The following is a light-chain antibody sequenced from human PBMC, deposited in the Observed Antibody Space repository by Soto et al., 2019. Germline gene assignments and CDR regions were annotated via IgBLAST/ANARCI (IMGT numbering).Light chain of an antibody. V-gene: IGKV1-39*01. CDR2: AAS. CDR3: QQSYITPLT. J-gene: IGKJ4*01. Sequence: DVQMTQSPSSLSASVGDRVTISCRASQSISSHLNWYQQKSGEAPQLLIYAASSLQSGVTSRFSGSGSGTDFTLTISSLQPEDFATYYCQQSYITPLTFGGGTKV. CDR1: QSISSH.